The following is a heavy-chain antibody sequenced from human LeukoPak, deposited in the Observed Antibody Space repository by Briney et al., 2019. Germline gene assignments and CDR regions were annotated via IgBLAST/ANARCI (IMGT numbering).Heavy chain of an antibody. CDR1: GGSISSYY. CDR3: ARDRGFGCSSTSCYSYWYFDL. Sequence: SETLSLTCTVSGGSISSYYWSWIRQPPGKGLEWIGRIYTSGSTNYNPSLKSRVTISVDTSKNQFSLKLSSVTAADTAVYYCARDRGFGCSSTSCYSYWYFDLWGRGTLVTVSS. V-gene: IGHV4-4*08. CDR2: IYTSGST. J-gene: IGHJ2*01. D-gene: IGHD2-2*01.